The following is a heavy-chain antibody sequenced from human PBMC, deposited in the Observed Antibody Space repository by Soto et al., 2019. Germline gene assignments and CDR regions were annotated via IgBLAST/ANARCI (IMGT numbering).Heavy chain of an antibody. V-gene: IGHV3-74*01. J-gene: IGHJ2*01. CDR1: GYAFRSYW. CDR2: ITNDGNP. CDR3: ARRVQGSWYFDL. Sequence: EVQLVESGGGLVQPGGSLRLSCVASGYAFRSYWMHWVRQAPGKGLVWVSRITNDGNPNADSVNGRFAISRDDAKHTLYLQMHSVRVEDTAVYYCARRVQGSWYFDLWGRGTLVTVSP.